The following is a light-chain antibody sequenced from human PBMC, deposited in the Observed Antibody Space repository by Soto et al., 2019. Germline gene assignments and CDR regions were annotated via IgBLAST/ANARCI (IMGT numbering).Light chain of an antibody. Sequence: QSALTQPASVSGSPGQSITLSCTGTSSNLGSYNLVSWYQQHPGKAPQLMIYEGTKRPSGVSDRFSGSRSGNTASLTISGLQAEDEADYYCCSYAGSSTWVFGGGTKLTVL. V-gene: IGLV2-23*01. CDR1: SSNLGSYNL. CDR2: EGT. J-gene: IGLJ3*02. CDR3: CSYAGSSTWV.